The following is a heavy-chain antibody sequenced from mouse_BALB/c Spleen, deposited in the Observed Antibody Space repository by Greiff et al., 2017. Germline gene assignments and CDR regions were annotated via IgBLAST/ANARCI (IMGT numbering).Heavy chain of an antibody. Sequence: EVQLVESGGGLVKPGGSLKLSCAASGFTFSSYAMSWVRQSPEKRLEWVAEISSGGSYTYYPDTVTGRFTISRDNAKNTLYLEMSSLRSEDTAMYYCARGDRAWFADWGQGTLVTVSA. J-gene: IGHJ3*01. V-gene: IGHV5-9-4*01. CDR1: GFTFSSYA. CDR3: ARGDRAWFAD. CDR2: ISSGGSYT.